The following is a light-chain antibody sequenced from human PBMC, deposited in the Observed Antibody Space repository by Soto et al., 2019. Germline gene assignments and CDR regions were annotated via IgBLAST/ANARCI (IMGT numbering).Light chain of an antibody. J-gene: IGLJ3*02. V-gene: IGLV8-61*01. CDR1: SGSVSTSYY. Sequence: QTVVTQEPSFSVSPGGTVTLTCDLSSGSVSTSYYPSWYQQTPGQAPRTLIYNTNTRSSGVPDRFSGSILGNKAALTITGAQADDESDYYCVLYLGSGIPGVFGGGTKLTVL. CDR3: VLYLGSGIPGV. CDR2: NTN.